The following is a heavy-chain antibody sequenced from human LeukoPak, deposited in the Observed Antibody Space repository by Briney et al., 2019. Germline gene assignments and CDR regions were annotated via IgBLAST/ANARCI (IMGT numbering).Heavy chain of an antibody. CDR2: MTGSGGST. J-gene: IGHJ6*03. V-gene: IGHV3-23*01. Sequence: GGSLRLSCAASGFAFSSFAMSWVRQAPGKGLEWVSGMTGSGGSTYSADSVKGRFTISRDNSDNTLYLQMNSLSVEDTAIYYCAKMKGQRLYDYCMDVWGRGTTVTVSS. CDR1: GFAFSSFA. CDR3: AKMKGQRLYDYCMDV.